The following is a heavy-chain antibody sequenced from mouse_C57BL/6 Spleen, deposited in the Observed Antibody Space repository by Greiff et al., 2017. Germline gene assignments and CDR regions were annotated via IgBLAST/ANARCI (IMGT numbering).Heavy chain of an antibody. J-gene: IGHJ4*01. D-gene: IGHD2-5*01. CDR2: IYPGDGDT. Sequence: QVHVKQSGAELVKPGASVKISCKASGYAFSSYWMNWVKQRPGKGLEWIGQIYPGDGDTNYNGKFKGKATLTADKSSSTAYMQLSSLTSEDSAVYFCARGSYYSKGYYAMDYWGQGTSVTVSS. CDR3: ARGSYYSKGYYAMDY. CDR1: GYAFSSYW. V-gene: IGHV1-80*01.